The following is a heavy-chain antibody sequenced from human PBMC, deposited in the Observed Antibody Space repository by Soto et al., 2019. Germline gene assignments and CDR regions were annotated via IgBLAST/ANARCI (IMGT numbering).Heavy chain of an antibody. CDR1: GYTLTELS. Sequence: ASVKVCCKFSGYTLTELSIQCVRQAPGKGLEWMGGFDPEDGETIYAQKFQGRVTMTEDTSTDTAYMELSSLRSEDTAVYYCATGYHYYGSGSSNNWFDPWGQGTLVTVSS. CDR3: ATGYHYYGSGSSNNWFDP. V-gene: IGHV1-24*01. CDR2: FDPEDGET. D-gene: IGHD3-10*01. J-gene: IGHJ5*02.